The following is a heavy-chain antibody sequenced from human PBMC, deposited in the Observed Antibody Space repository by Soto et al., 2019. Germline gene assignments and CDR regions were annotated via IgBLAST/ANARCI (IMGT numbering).Heavy chain of an antibody. Sequence: QVQLVQSGAEVKKPGASVKVSCKASGYTFTNFGITWVRQAPGHGLERMGWLSAYNGNTNYAQNFQGRVTRTTDTTTSTGYTALRSMRCEEEAGYYCARGGRPMGDWGEGTLMTVAS. CDR1: GYTFTNFG. J-gene: IGHJ1*01. V-gene: IGHV1-18*01. CDR3: ARGGRPMGD. D-gene: IGHD3-16*01. CDR2: LSAYNGNT.